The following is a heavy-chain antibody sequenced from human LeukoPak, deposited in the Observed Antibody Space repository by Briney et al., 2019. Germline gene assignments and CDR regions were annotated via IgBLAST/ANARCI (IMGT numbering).Heavy chain of an antibody. Sequence: SETLSLTCTVPSGSISSSSYYWGWIRQPPGKGLEWIGSIYYSESTYYNPSLKSRATISVDTSKNQFSLNLSSVTAADTAVYYCARRQEDFFPWFDYWGQGTLVTVSS. CDR3: ARRQEDFFPWFDY. V-gene: IGHV4-39*01. CDR1: SGSISSSSYY. CDR2: IYYSEST. D-gene: IGHD2/OR15-2a*01. J-gene: IGHJ4*02.